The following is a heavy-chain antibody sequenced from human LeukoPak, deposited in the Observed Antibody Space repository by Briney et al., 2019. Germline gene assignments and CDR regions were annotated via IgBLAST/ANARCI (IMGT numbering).Heavy chain of an antibody. CDR2: IIPIFGTA. V-gene: IGHV1-69*13. CDR3: ARVRYPSNWFDP. CDR1: GGTFSSYA. Sequence: ASVKVSCKASGGTFSSYAISWVRQASGQGLEWMGGIIPIFGTANYAQKFQGRVTITADESTSTAYMELSSLRSEDTAVYYCARVRYPSNWFDPWGQGTLVTVSS. J-gene: IGHJ5*02. D-gene: IGHD2-2*02.